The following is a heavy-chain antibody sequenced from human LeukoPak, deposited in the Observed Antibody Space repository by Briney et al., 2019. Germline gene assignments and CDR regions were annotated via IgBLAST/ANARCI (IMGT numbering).Heavy chain of an antibody. D-gene: IGHD3-3*01. CDR1: GGSISSYY. J-gene: IGHJ6*03. Sequence: SETLSLTCTVSGGSISSYYWSWIRQPPRQGPQWIGHIYYSGSTNYNSSLKSRVTISVDTSKNQFSLKLSSVTAADTTVYYCAREKGDFWSGWDMDVWGKGTTVTVSS. V-gene: IGHV4-59*01. CDR2: IYYSGST. CDR3: AREKGDFWSGWDMDV.